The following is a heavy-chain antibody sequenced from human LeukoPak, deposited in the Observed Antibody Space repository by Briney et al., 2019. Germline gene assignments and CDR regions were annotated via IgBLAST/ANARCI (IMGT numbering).Heavy chain of an antibody. V-gene: IGHV4-4*07. D-gene: IGHD2-2*01. Sequence: PSETLSLTCAVSGDSINSYYWSWIRQPAGKGLEWIGRIYTSGSTNYNPSLKSRVTISVDTSKNQFSLKLSSVTAADTAVYYCARDFGCSSTSCLYPRLYAFDIWGQGTMVTVSS. CDR3: ARDFGCSSTSCLYPRLYAFDI. CDR2: IYTSGST. CDR1: GDSINSYY. J-gene: IGHJ3*02.